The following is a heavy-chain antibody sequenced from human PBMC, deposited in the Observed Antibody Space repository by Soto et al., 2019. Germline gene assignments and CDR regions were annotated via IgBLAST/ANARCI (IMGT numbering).Heavy chain of an antibody. V-gene: IGHV1-69*17. CDR1: GGTFSKYA. CDR3: ARAPVVIPASALYSFDY. D-gene: IGHD2-21*01. CDR2: IAPVVDMA. J-gene: IGHJ4*02. Sequence: QVQLVQSGAEVKKPGSSVKVSCKVPGGTFSKYAISWVRQAPGQGLEWVGGIAPVVDMADSAQRFQGRVTITADKSTSTVYMEMRNLRSADTAVYYSARAPVVIPASALYSFDYWGPGTLVTVSS.